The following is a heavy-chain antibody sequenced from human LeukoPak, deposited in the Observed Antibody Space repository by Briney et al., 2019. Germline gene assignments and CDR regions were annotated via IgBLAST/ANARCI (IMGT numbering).Heavy chain of an antibody. J-gene: IGHJ6*03. CDR2: ISSSSTTI. V-gene: IGHV3-48*01. CDR1: GFTFSSYS. Sequence: GGSLRLSCAASGFTFSSYSMMWVRQAPGKGLEWASYISSSSTTIHYADSVKGRFTISRDNAKNSVYLQMNSLRAEDTAVYYCARDLLGYNYHYMDVWGKGTTVTVSS. D-gene: IGHD3-16*02. CDR3: ARDLLGYNYHYMDV.